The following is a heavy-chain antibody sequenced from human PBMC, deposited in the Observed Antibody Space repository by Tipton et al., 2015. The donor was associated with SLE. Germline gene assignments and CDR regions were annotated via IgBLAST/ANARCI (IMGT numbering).Heavy chain of an antibody. CDR3: ARRGYDIRFSD. J-gene: IGHJ4*02. D-gene: IGHD5-12*01. V-gene: IGHV4-39*07. CDR1: GGSISSSSYY. CDR2: IYYSGST. Sequence: TLSLTCTVSGGSISSSSYYWGWIRQPPGKGLEWIGSIYYSGSTYYNPSLKSRVTTSVDTSKNQFSLKLSSVTAADTAVYYCARRGYDIRFSDWGQGTLVTVSS.